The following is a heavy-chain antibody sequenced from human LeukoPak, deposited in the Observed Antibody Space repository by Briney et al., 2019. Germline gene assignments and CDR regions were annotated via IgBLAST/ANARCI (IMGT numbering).Heavy chain of an antibody. Sequence: PGGSVRLSCAASGFTFNSYSMNWVRRAPGKGLEWVSSISSGSSDIYYADSVRGRFTISRDNAKNSLYLQMNSLRAEDTAVYYCATTIRYGSGSYDAFDIWGQGTMVTVSS. CDR1: GFTFNSYS. D-gene: IGHD3-10*01. V-gene: IGHV3-21*01. J-gene: IGHJ3*02. CDR2: ISSGSSDI. CDR3: ATTIRYGSGSYDAFDI.